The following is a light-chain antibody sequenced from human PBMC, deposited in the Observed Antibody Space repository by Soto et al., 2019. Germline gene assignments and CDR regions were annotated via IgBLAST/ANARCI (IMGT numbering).Light chain of an antibody. J-gene: IGKJ1*01. Sequence: IVMTQSPATLSVSPGERATLSCRASQSISSNLAWYQQKPGQAPRLLMYGASTRATGIPARFSGSGSGTNVTLTISSLQSEDFAVYYCQHYNNWPPLTFGQGTKVEIK. V-gene: IGKV3-15*01. CDR1: QSISSN. CDR2: GAS. CDR3: QHYNNWPPLT.